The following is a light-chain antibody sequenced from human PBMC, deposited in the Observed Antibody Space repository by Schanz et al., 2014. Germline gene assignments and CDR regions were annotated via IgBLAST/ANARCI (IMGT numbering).Light chain of an antibody. CDR3: SSYTTNSAPGVV. CDR1: SSNIGAGYD. Sequence: QSVLTQPPSVSGAPGQRVTISCTGSSSNIGAGYDVHWYQQLPGTAPKLLIYGNSNRPSGVPDRISGSKSGTSASLAITGLQAEDEADYYCSSYTTNSAPGVVFGGGTKLTVL. J-gene: IGLJ2*01. V-gene: IGLV1-40*01. CDR2: GNS.